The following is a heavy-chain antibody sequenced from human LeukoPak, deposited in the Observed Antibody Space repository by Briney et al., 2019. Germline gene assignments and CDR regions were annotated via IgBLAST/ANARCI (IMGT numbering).Heavy chain of an antibody. J-gene: IGHJ6*02. V-gene: IGHV1-69*13. CDR3: TTRACHAGGRSSSFYYYYGLHF. CDR1: GNSISNYA. CDR2: LIPIFGTA. Sequence: GASVKVSCKASGNSISNYAVSWVRQAPGQGFEWMGGLIPIFGTADYAQKFQGRVTITADQSTSTTYMALSSLKSEDTATYYCTTRACHAGGRSSSFYYYYGLHFWGQGTTVSVSS. D-gene: IGHD3-16*01.